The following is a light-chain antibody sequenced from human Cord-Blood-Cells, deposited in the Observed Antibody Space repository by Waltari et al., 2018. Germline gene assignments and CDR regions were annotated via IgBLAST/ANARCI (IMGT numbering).Light chain of an antibody. Sequence: DIVMTQSPATLSVSPGERATLSCSASQSVSSNLAWYQQKPGQAPRLLIYGASTRATGIPARFSGSGSGTEFTLTISSLQSEDFAVYYCQQYNNWPLTFGGGTKVEIK. V-gene: IGKV3-15*01. CDR1: QSVSSN. CDR3: QQYNNWPLT. J-gene: IGKJ4*01. CDR2: GAS.